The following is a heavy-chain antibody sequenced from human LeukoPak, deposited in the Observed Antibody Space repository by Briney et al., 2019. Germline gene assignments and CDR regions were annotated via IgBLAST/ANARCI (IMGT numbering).Heavy chain of an antibody. D-gene: IGHD3-9*01. CDR2: IIPIFGTA. Sequence: SVKVSCKASGGTFSSYATSWVRQAPGQGLEWMGGIIPIFGTANYAQKFQGRVTITADKSTSTAYMELSSLRSEDTAVYYCARDDILTGYYRTGAFDIWGQGTMVTVSS. CDR3: ARDDILTGYYRTGAFDI. CDR1: GGTFSSYA. J-gene: IGHJ3*02. V-gene: IGHV1-69*06.